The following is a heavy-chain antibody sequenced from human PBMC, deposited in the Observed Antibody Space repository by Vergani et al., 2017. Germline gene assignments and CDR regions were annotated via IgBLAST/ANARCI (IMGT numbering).Heavy chain of an antibody. J-gene: IGHJ5*02. CDR2: IYYSGST. D-gene: IGHD6-19*01. CDR1: GVSIRSSNYY. Sequence: QLQLQESGPGLVKPSATLSLTCSVSGVSIRSSNYYWGWIRQPPGKGLEWMASIYYSGSTYYNPSLKSRVTISVDTSKNQFSQKLSSVTAANTAVYFCAGHSTVEWLVKLGWIDPWGQGILVTVSS. V-gene: IGHV4-39*01. CDR3: AGHSTVEWLVKLGWIDP.